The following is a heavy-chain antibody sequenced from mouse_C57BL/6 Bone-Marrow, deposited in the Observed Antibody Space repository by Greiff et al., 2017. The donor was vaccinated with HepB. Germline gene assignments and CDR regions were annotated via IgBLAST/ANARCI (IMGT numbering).Heavy chain of an antibody. CDR1: GFTFSSYG. V-gene: IGHV5-6*01. CDR2: ISSGGSYT. D-gene: IGHD3-2*02. Sequence: EVQVVESGGDLVKPGGSLKLSCAASGFTFSSYGMSWVRQTPDKRLEWVATISSGGSYTYYPDSVKGRFTISRDNAKNTLYLQMSSQKSEDTAMYYCARSDSSGAVYYYAMDYWGQGTSVTVSS. CDR3: ARSDSSGAVYYYAMDY. J-gene: IGHJ4*01.